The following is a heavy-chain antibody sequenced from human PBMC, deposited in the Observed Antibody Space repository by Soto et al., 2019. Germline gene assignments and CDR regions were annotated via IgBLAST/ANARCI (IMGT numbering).Heavy chain of an antibody. CDR3: ARGEERGAMPSGY. Sequence: QVQLQESGPGLVKPSETLSLTCTVSGGSISSYYWSWIRQPPGKGLEWIGYIYYSGSTNYNPSLKIRVTISVDTSKNQFSMKLSSVTAADTAVYYCARGEERGAMPSGYWGQGTLVTVSS. D-gene: IGHD3-16*01. V-gene: IGHV4-59*01. CDR2: IYYSGST. CDR1: GGSISSYY. J-gene: IGHJ4*02.